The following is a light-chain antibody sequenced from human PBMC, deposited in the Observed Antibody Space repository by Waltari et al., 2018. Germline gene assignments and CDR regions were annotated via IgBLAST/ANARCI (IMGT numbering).Light chain of an antibody. CDR2: DAS. CDR1: QRINNW. V-gene: IGKV1-5*01. J-gene: IGKJ4*01. Sequence: DIQMTQSPSTLSASVGDRVTITCRASQRINNWLAWYQQKPGKAPNLLIYDASSLESGVPSRFSGSGSGTEFTLTISSLQPDDFATYYCQQYNSYPLTFGGGTKVEIK. CDR3: QQYNSYPLT.